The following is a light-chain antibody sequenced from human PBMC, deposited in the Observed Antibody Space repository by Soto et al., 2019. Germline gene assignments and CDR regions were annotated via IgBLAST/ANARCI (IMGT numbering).Light chain of an antibody. CDR2: SAS. J-gene: IGKJ1*01. CDR3: QQYGSSPQT. Sequence: ESVLTQSPGTLPLSPGEGATLSCRASQSVNSNCLAWYQQKPGQAPRLLIYSASSRATGIPDRFSGSGSGTDFTLTVSRLEPEDFAVYYCQQYGSSPQTFGQGTKVEIK. V-gene: IGKV3-20*01. CDR1: QSVNSNC.